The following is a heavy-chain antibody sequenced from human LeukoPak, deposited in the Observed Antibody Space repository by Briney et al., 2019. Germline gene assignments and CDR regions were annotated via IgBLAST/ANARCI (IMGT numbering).Heavy chain of an antibody. D-gene: IGHD3-3*01. CDR2: INHSGST. V-gene: IGHV4-34*01. CDR3: ASGPPIFGVARYYYYMDV. CDR1: GGSFSGYY. Sequence: SETLSLTCAVYGGSFSGYYWSWIRHPPGKGLEWIGEINHSGSTNYNPSLKSRVTISVDTSKNQFSLKLSSVTAADTAVYYCASGPPIFGVARYYYYMDVWGKGTTVTVSS. J-gene: IGHJ6*03.